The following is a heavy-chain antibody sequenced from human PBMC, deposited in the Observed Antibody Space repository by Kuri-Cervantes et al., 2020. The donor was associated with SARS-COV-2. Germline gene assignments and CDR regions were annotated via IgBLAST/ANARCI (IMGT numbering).Heavy chain of an antibody. D-gene: IGHD3-3*01. CDR1: GFLFSASA. CDR2: VRGKANNYAT. Sequence: GESLKISCEVSGFLFSASAIHWVRQASGKGLEWVGRVRGKANNYATAYAASVKGRFTISRDNAKNSLYLQMNSLRAEDTAVYYCARDFWSGFWGQGTMVTVSS. V-gene: IGHV3-73*01. J-gene: IGHJ3*01. CDR3: ARDFWSGF.